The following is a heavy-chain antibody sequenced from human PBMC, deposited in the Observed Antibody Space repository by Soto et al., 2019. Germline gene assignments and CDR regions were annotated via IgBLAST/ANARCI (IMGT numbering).Heavy chain of an antibody. Sequence: SETLSLTCTVSGGSISSGDYYWNWIRQHPGKGLEWIGYMYNSGSTYYNTSLKSRVTISVDTSKNQFSLKLSSVTAADTAVYYCAKEPRVTTLPYNWFDPWGQGTLVTVSS. V-gene: IGHV4-30-4*08. CDR2: MYNSGST. J-gene: IGHJ5*02. CDR3: AKEPRVTTLPYNWFDP. D-gene: IGHD4-17*01. CDR1: GGSISSGDYY.